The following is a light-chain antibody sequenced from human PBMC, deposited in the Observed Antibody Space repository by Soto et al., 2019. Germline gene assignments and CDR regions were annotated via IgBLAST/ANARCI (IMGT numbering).Light chain of an antibody. J-gene: IGKJ1*01. CDR1: QSISSW. CDR3: QQFKSYEWT. Sequence: DIQMTQSPPTLSASVGDRVTITCRASQSISSWLAWYQQKPGKAPKLLIYKASSLESGVPSRFSGSGSGTEFTLTISSLQPDDSATYYCQQFKSYEWTFGQGTKVEIK. CDR2: KAS. V-gene: IGKV1-5*03.